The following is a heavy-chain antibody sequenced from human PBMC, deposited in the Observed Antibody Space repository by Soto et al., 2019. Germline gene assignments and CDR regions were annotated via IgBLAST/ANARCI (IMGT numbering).Heavy chain of an antibody. CDR2: IYYSGST. D-gene: IGHD3-9*01. CDR1: GCSISSYY. Sequence: SETLSLTCPVSGCSISSYYWSWIRQPPGKGLEWIGYIYYSGSTNYNPSLKSRVTISVDTSKNQFSLKLSSVTAADTAVYYCARTGYAFDIWGQGIMVTVSS. V-gene: IGHV4-59*01. J-gene: IGHJ3*02. CDR3: ARTGYAFDI.